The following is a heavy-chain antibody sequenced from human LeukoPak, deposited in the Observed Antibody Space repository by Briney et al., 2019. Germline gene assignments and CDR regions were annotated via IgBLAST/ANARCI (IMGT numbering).Heavy chain of an antibody. V-gene: IGHV1-8*03. CDR2: MNPNSGNT. D-gene: IGHD3-16*02. CDR3: ARVEYDYVWGSYRVLGY. Sequence: ASVKVSCKASAYTFTSYDINWVRQATGQGLEWMGWMNPNSGNTGYAQKFQGRVTFTRDTSISTAYMELSSLRSEDTAVYYCARVEYDYVWGSYRVLGYWGQGTLVTVSS. CDR1: AYTFTSYD. J-gene: IGHJ4*02.